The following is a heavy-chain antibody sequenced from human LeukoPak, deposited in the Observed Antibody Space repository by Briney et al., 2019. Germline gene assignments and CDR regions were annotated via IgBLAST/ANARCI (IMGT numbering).Heavy chain of an antibody. CDR1: GGLMTNYY. D-gene: IGHD4-17*01. J-gene: IGHJ3*02. CDR3: ARDDYGDYGGAFDI. V-gene: IGHV4-4*07. CDR2: IYTSGST. Sequence: SETLSLTCTVSGGLMTNYYWIWIRQPAGKGLEWIGRIYTSGSTNYNPSLKSRVTISVDTSKNQFSLKLSSVTAADTAVYYCARDDYGDYGGAFDIWGQGTMVTVSS.